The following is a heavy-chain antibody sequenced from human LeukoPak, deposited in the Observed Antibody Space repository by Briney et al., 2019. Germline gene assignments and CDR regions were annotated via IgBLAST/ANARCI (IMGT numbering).Heavy chain of an antibody. Sequence: SETLSLTCAVYGGSFSGYYWSWIRQPPGKGLEWIGYIYYSGSTNYNPSLKSRVTISVDTSKNQFSLKLSSVTAADTAVYYCARSYGSGSSPDYWGQGTLVTVSS. D-gene: IGHD3-10*01. V-gene: IGHV4-59*01. CDR2: IYYSGST. CDR3: ARSYGSGSSPDY. J-gene: IGHJ4*02. CDR1: GGSFSGYY.